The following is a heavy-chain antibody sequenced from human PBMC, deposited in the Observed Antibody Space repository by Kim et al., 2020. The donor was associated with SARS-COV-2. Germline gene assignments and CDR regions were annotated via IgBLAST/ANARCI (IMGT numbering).Heavy chain of an antibody. D-gene: IGHD3-22*01. Sequence: SVKVSCKASGGTFSSYAISWVRHAPGQGLEWMGGIIPIFGTANYAQKFQGRVTITADESTSTAYMELSSLRSEDTAVYYCARGDGSGAFDYWGQGTLVTVSS. V-gene: IGHV1-69*13. CDR2: IIPIFGTA. J-gene: IGHJ4*02. CDR3: ARGDGSGAFDY. CDR1: GGTFSSYA.